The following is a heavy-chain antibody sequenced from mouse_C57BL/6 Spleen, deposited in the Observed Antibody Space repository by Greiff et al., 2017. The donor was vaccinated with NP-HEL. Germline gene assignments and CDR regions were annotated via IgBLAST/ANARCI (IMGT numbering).Heavy chain of an antibody. CDR3: ARGHYGSSYPFDD. J-gene: IGHJ2*01. Sequence: VQLQQSGAELVRPGTSVKMSCKASGYTFTNYWIGWAKQRPGHGLEWIGDIYPGGGYTNYNEKFKGKATLTADKSSSTAYMQFSSLTSEDSAIYYCARGHYGSSYPFDDWGQGTTLTVSS. V-gene: IGHV1-63*01. CDR1: GYTFTNYW. CDR2: IYPGGGYT. D-gene: IGHD1-1*01.